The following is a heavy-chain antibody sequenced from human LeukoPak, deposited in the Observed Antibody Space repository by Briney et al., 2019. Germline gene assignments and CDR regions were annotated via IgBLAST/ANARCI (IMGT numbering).Heavy chain of an antibody. CDR2: ISSNGGST. D-gene: IGHD2-21*02. Sequence: GGSLRLSCAASGFTFSSYAMHWVRQAPGKGLEYVSAISSNGGSTYYANSVKGRFTISRDNSKNTLYLQMGSLRAEDMAVYYCVTSGAEVVTAPFDYWGQGTLVTVSS. CDR3: VTSGAEVVTAPFDY. CDR1: GFTFSSYA. J-gene: IGHJ4*02. V-gene: IGHV3-64*01.